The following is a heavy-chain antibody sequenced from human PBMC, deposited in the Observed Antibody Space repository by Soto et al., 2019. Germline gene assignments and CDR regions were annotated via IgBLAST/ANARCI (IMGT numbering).Heavy chain of an antibody. Sequence: ASVKVSCKASGYTFTNYGVTWVRQAPGQALEWMGWISGYNTNTLYAQKFEGRVTMTISTSTSTAYLELRRLRSDDTAVYYCARERMWEPLPYWGQGTLVTVS. D-gene: IGHD1-26*01. CDR2: ISGYNTNT. V-gene: IGHV1-18*01. CDR3: ARERMWEPLPY. CDR1: GYTFTNYG. J-gene: IGHJ4*02.